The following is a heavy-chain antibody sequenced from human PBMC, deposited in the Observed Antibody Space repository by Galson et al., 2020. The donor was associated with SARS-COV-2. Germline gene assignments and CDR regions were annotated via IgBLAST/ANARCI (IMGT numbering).Heavy chain of an antibody. CDR2: MFYSGSR. J-gene: IGHJ4*02. D-gene: IGHD1-1*01. V-gene: IGHV4-30-4*01. Sequence: SETLSLTCTVYAGTIRSRDFSWSWIRQTPGKDLKWPGYMFYSGSRSYNPSPKSRVTISLDTSENQFYLKLSSVTAADTAVYYCARGGYNYFDYWGQGTLVTVSS. CDR3: ARGGYNYFDY. CDR1: AGTIRSRDFS.